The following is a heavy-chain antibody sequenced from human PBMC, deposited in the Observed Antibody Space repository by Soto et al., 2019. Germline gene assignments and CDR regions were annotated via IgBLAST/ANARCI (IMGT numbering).Heavy chain of an antibody. CDR2: IIPIFGTA. Sequence: SVKVSCKASGGTFSSYAISWVRQAPGQGLEWMGGIIPIFGTANYAQKFQGRVTITADESTSTAYMELSSLRSEDTAVYYCARELGYCSGGSCYFDYWGQGTLVTVSS. D-gene: IGHD2-15*01. CDR1: GGTFSSYA. V-gene: IGHV1-69*13. CDR3: ARELGYCSGGSCYFDY. J-gene: IGHJ4*02.